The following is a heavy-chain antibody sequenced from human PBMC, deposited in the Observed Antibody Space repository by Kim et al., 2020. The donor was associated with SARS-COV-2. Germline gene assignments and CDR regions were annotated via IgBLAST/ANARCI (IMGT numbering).Heavy chain of an antibody. CDR2: ISGSGGST. V-gene: IGHV3-23*01. CDR3: AKDGGLAAAGTGVVTATGPYFDY. D-gene: IGHD6-13*01. CDR1: GFTFSSYA. J-gene: IGHJ4*02. Sequence: GGSLRLSCAASGFTFSSYAMSWVRQAPGKGLEWVSAISGSGGSTYYADSVKGRFTISRDNSKNTLYLQMNSLRAEDTAVYYCAKDGGLAAAGTGVVTATGPYFDYWGQGTLVTVSS.